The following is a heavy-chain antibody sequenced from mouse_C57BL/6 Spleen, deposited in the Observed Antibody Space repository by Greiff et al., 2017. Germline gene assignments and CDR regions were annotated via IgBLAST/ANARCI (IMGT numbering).Heavy chain of an antibody. Sequence: EVMLVESGGGLVKPGGSLKLSCAASGFTFSDYGMHWVRQAPEKGLEWVAYISSGSSTIYYADTVKGRFTISRDNAKNTLFLQMTSLRSEDTAMYYCARYGYYSDWYFDVWGTGTTVTVSS. V-gene: IGHV5-17*01. CDR1: GFTFSDYG. J-gene: IGHJ1*03. CDR2: ISSGSSTI. D-gene: IGHD2-3*01. CDR3: ARYGYYSDWYFDV.